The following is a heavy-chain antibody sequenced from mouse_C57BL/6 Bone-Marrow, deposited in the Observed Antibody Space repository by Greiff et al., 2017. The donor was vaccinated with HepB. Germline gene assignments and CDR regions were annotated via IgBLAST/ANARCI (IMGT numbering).Heavy chain of an antibody. CDR1: GYTFTSYW. J-gene: IGHJ3*01. CDR2: IHPNSGST. D-gene: IGHD2-4*01. Sequence: QVQLQQPGAELVKPGASVKLSCKASGYTFTSYWMHWVKQRPGQGLEWIGMIHPNSGSTNYNEKFKSKATLTVDKSSSTAYMQLSSLTSEDSAVYYCAKIYYDYPSFAYWGQGTLVTVSA. CDR3: AKIYYDYPSFAY. V-gene: IGHV1-64*01.